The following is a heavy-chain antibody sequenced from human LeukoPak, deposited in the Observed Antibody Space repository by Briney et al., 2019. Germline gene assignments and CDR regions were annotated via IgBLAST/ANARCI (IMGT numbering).Heavy chain of an antibody. CDR2: IYHSGST. Sequence: SETLSLTCTVSGYSISSGYYWGWIRPPPGKGLEWIGSIYHSGSTYYNPSLKSRVTISVDTSKNQFSLKLSSVTAADTAVYYCAGGSYLNWFDPWGQGTLVTVSS. J-gene: IGHJ5*02. V-gene: IGHV4-38-2*02. D-gene: IGHD1-26*01. CDR3: AGGSYLNWFDP. CDR1: GYSISSGYY.